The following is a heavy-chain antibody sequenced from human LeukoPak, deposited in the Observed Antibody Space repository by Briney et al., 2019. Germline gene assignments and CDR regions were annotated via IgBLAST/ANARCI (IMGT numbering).Heavy chain of an antibody. CDR2: IAHDGTR. CDR3: SIENRPFCPFAF. D-gene: IGHD2-21*01. V-gene: IGHV4-4*02. Sequence: SGTLSLTCGVSGGSIDSTNYWRWVRQAPGKGLEWIGEIAHDGTRNYNPSLRSRVAMSFDRTNNYFSLSLTAVPAADTALCYISIENRPFCPFAFWGEGVMVTVSS. CDR1: GGSIDSTNY. J-gene: IGHJ4*02.